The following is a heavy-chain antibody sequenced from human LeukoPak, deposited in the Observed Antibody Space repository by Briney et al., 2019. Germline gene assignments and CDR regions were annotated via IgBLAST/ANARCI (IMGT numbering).Heavy chain of an antibody. CDR1: GYTFTSYG. CDR2: ISAYNGNT. CDR3: ARVYTAVAMNWFDP. V-gene: IGHV1-18*01. D-gene: IGHD6-19*01. Sequence: ASVKVSCTASGYTFTSYGISWVRQAPGQGLEWMGWISAYNGNTNYAQKLQGRVTMTTDTPTSTAYMELRSLRSDDTAVYYCARVYTAVAMNWFDPWGQGTLVTVSS. J-gene: IGHJ5*02.